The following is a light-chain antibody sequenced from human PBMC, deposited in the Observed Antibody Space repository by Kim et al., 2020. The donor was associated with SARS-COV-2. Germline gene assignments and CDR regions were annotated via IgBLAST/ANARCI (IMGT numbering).Light chain of an antibody. J-gene: IGKJ1*01. V-gene: IGKV1-5*03. CDR1: QSINIW. Sequence: DIQMTQSPSTLSASVGDRITITCRASQSINIWLAWYQQRPGKAPKLLIYKASTLESGVPSRFSGSASGTEFTLTISSLQPDDVATYFCQQYDNSWTFGQGTKVDIK. CDR2: KAS. CDR3: QQYDNSWT.